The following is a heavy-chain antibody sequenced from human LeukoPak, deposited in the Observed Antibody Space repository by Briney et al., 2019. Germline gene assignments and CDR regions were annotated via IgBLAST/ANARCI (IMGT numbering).Heavy chain of an antibody. Sequence: SETLCLTCTVSGGSMSSYYWSWIRQPPGKGLEGIGYIYYTGTTNYNPSFKSRVTISVDTSKNQFSLNLSSVTSADTAVYYCARGPTRYYFDYWGQGILVTVSS. CDR1: GGSMSSYY. V-gene: IGHV4-59*01. J-gene: IGHJ4*02. D-gene: IGHD1-14*01. CDR3: ARGPTRYYFDY. CDR2: IYYTGTT.